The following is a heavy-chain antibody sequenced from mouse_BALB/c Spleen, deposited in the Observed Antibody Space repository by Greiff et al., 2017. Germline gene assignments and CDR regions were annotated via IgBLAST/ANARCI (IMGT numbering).Heavy chain of an antibody. J-gene: IGHJ2*01. V-gene: IGHV14-3*02. Sequence: VQLKQSGAELVKPGASVKLSCTASGFNIKDTYMHWVKQRPEQGLEWIGRIDPANGNTKYDPKFQGKATITADTSSNTAYLQLSSLTSEDTAVYYCAHYDLYYFDYWGQGTTLTVSS. CDR1: GFNIKDTY. D-gene: IGHD1-2*01. CDR3: AHYDLYYFDY. CDR2: IDPANGNT.